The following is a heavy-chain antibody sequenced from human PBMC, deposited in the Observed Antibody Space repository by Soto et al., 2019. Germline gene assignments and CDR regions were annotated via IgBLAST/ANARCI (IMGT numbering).Heavy chain of an antibody. CDR1: GYNFPSYG. J-gene: IGHJ4*02. CDR2: ISDYNGNT. Sequence: QVQLVQSGAEVKEPGASVKVSCKASGYNFPSYGISWVRQAPGQGLEWMGWISDYNGNTNYAQNLQGRVTMTTDTSTSTAYMELRSLRSDATAVYYCARDTSGTFDYWGQGTLVTVSS. V-gene: IGHV1-18*01. D-gene: IGHD1-1*01. CDR3: ARDTSGTFDY.